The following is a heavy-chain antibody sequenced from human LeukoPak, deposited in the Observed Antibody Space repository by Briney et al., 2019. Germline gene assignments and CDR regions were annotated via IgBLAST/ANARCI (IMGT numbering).Heavy chain of an antibody. CDR2: INPSGGST. V-gene: IGHV1-46*01. Sequence: GASVKVSCKASGYTFTSYYMHWVRQAPGQGLEWMRIINPSGGSTSYAQKFQGRVTMTRDMSTSTVYMELSSLRSEDTAVYYCARSGHYYDSSGYYSTLDYWGQGTLVTVSS. D-gene: IGHD3-22*01. CDR1: GYTFTSYY. CDR3: ARSGHYYDSSGYYSTLDY. J-gene: IGHJ4*02.